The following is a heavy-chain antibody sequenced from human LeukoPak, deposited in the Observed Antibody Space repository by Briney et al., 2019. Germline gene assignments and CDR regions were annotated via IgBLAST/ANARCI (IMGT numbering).Heavy chain of an antibody. V-gene: IGHV3-53*01. J-gene: IGHJ3*02. CDR2: IYSGGST. CDR1: GFPVSSNY. D-gene: IGHD3-22*01. Sequence: GSLRLSCAASGFPVSSNYMSWVRQAPGKGLEWVSVIYSGGSTYYADSVKGRFTISRDNSKNTLYLQMNSLRAEDTAVYYCARPHHYDSSGYERLHDAFDIWGQGTMVTVS. CDR3: ARPHHYDSSGYERLHDAFDI.